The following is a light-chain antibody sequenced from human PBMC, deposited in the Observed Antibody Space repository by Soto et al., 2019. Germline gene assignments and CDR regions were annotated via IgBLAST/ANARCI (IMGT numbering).Light chain of an antibody. CDR1: QSITSY. J-gene: IGKJ2*01. CDR2: AAS. Sequence: DIQMTQSPSSLSASVGDRVTIACRASQSITSYLNWYQQKPGKAPKLLIYAASGLQSGVPSRFSGIGSVTDFTLTVSTLKPEDFATYYCQQSYSTPYTFGQGTKLEIK. CDR3: QQSYSTPYT. V-gene: IGKV1-39*01.